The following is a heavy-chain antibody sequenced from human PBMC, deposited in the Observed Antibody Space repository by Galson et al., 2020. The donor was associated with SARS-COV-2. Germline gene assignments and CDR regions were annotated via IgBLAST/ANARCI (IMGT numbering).Heavy chain of an antibody. Sequence: GGSLRLSCAASGFTFSSYAMSWVRQAPGKGLEWVSVISGSGGRTYYADSVKGRFTISRDNSKNTLYLQMNSLRAEDTALYYCAKTLWFGENHDAVDIWGQGTMVTVSS. CDR3: AKTLWFGENHDAVDI. D-gene: IGHD3-10*01. CDR2: ISGSGGRT. CDR1: GFTFSSYA. J-gene: IGHJ3*02. V-gene: IGHV3-23*01.